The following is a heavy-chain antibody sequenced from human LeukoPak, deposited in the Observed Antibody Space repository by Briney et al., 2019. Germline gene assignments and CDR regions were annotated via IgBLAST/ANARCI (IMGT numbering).Heavy chain of an antibody. CDR1: GFTFSSYW. D-gene: IGHD3-22*01. Sequence: GSLRLSCAASGFTFSSYWMTWVRQPPGKGLEWIGSIYYSGSTYYNPSLKSRVTISVDTSKNQFSLKLSSVTAADTAVYYCARPTLYDSSGYAFDIWGQGTMVTVSS. CDR3: ARPTLYDSSGYAFDI. J-gene: IGHJ3*02. CDR2: IYYSGST. V-gene: IGHV4-39*01.